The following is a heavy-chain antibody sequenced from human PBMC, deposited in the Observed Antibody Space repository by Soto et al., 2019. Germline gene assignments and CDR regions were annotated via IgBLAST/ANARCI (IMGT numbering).Heavy chain of an antibody. Sequence: SSETLSLTCTVSGGSISSSSHYWGWIRQPPGKGLEWIGSIYYSGSTYYNPSLKSRVTISVDTSKNQFSLKLSSVTAADTAVYYCARRSGTMVRGVKDVWGQGTTVTV. D-gene: IGHD3-10*01. CDR1: GGSISSSSHY. CDR2: IYYSGST. J-gene: IGHJ6*02. CDR3: ARRSGTMVRGVKDV. V-gene: IGHV4-39*01.